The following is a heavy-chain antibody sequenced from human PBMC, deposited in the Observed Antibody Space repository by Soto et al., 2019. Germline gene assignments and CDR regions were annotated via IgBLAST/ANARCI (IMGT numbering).Heavy chain of an antibody. CDR2: LSDSGVSP. J-gene: IGHJ6*02. CDR1: GFPFSSYA. Sequence: EVQLLESGGGLVQPGGSLRLSCVGSGFPFSSYAMSWVRQAPEKGLEWVSALSDSGVSPYYADSVKGRFTISRDNSKKTLYLQMDSLRVEDTALYYCAKMTSDSYGRNYGMDVWGQGTTVTVSS. D-gene: IGHD5-18*01. V-gene: IGHV3-23*01. CDR3: AKMTSDSYGRNYGMDV.